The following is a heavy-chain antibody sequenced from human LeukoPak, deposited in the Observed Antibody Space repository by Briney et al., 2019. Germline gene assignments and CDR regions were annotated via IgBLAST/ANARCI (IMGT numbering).Heavy chain of an antibody. CDR1: GFTFSSYA. D-gene: IGHD4-11*01. Sequence: GGSLRLSCAASGFTFSSYAMSWVRQAPGKGLEWVSAISGSGGSTYYADSVKGRFTISRDNSKNTLYLQMNSLRAEDTAVYYCAKGDSVTTHYYYYMDVWGKGTTVTVSS. J-gene: IGHJ6*03. V-gene: IGHV3-23*01. CDR3: AKGDSVTTHYYYYMDV. CDR2: ISGSGGST.